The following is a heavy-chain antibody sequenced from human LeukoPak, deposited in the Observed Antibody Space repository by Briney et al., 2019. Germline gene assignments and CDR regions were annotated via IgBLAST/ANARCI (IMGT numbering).Heavy chain of an antibody. J-gene: IGHJ4*02. CDR3: AREAAAGVDY. V-gene: IGHV4-59*01. CDR2: IYYSGST. Sequence: SETLSPTCTVSGGSISSYYWSWIRQPPGKGLEWIGYIYYSGSTNYNPSLKSRVTISVDTSKNQFSLKLSSVTAADTAVYYCAREAAAGVDYWGQGTLVTVSS. D-gene: IGHD6-13*01. CDR1: GGSISSYY.